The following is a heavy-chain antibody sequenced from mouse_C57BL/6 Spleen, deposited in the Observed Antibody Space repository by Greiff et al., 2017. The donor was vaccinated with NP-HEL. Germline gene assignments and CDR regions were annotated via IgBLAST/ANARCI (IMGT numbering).Heavy chain of an antibody. CDR3: ARRGDTVVPLDY. CDR1: GYTFTSYW. Sequence: QVQLQQPGAELVKPGASVKLSCKASGYTFTSYWMQWVKQRPGQGLEWIGEIDPSDSYTNYNQKFKGKATLTVDTSSSTAYMQLSSLTSEDSAVYYCARRGDTVVPLDYWGQGTTLTVSS. V-gene: IGHV1-50*01. J-gene: IGHJ2*01. CDR2: IDPSDSYT. D-gene: IGHD1-1*01.